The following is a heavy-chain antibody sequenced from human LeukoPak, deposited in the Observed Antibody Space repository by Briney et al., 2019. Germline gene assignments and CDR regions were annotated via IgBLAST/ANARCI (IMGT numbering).Heavy chain of an antibody. Sequence: GGSLRLSCAASGFTFSNAWMSWVRQAPGKGLEWVSVIWYDGSSQDYAASVKGRFTISRDNPKSTLYLQMNSLRVEDTAVYYCARENCGGDCPPDYWGQGTLVTVSS. J-gene: IGHJ4*02. D-gene: IGHD2-21*02. CDR3: ARENCGGDCPPDY. CDR1: GFTFSNAW. CDR2: IWYDGSSQ. V-gene: IGHV3-33*08.